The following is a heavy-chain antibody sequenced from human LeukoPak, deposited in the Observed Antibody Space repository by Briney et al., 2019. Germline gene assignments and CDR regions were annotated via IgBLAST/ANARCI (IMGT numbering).Heavy chain of an antibody. Sequence: GGSLRLSCAASGFTFTIYAMTWVRQAPGKGLEWVSYIGIGSTTIYYADSVKGRFTISRDNAKNSLYLQMNSLRAEDTAVYYCARDYQYAFDIWGQGTIVTVSS. CDR1: GFTFTIYA. V-gene: IGHV3-48*01. J-gene: IGHJ3*02. CDR3: ARDYQYAFDI. D-gene: IGHD3-16*02. CDR2: IGIGSTTI.